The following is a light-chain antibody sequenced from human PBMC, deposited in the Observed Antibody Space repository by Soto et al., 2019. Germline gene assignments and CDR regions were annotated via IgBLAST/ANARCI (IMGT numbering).Light chain of an antibody. CDR3: QQYDNLPLT. V-gene: IGKV3-11*01. J-gene: IGKJ3*01. CDR2: DAS. Sequence: EIVLTQSPATLSLSPGERATLSCRASQSVSSYFAWYQQKPGQAPRLLIYDASSRATGIPARFSGSGSGTDFTLTISSLQPEDIATYYCQQYDNLPLTFGPGTKVDIK. CDR1: QSVSSY.